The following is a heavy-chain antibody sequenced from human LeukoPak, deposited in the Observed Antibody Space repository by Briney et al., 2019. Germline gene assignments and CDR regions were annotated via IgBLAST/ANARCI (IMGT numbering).Heavy chain of an antibody. Sequence: ASVKVSCKASGYTLTSYYLHWVRQAPGQGLEWMGRINPNSGGTNYAQKFQGRVTMTRDASVSTAYMELSRLRSDDTAVYYCARTYGDYVRMRLDYWGQGTLVTVSS. CDR3: ARTYGDYVRMRLDY. V-gene: IGHV1-2*06. J-gene: IGHJ4*02. CDR2: INPNSGGT. CDR1: GYTLTSYY. D-gene: IGHD4-17*01.